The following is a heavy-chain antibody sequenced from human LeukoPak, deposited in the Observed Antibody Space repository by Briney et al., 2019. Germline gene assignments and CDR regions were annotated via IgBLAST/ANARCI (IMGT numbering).Heavy chain of an antibody. D-gene: IGHD6-19*01. CDR2: ISSSSSYI. J-gene: IGHJ4*02. CDR3: ARTSEAVAGQNASDY. CDR1: GFTFSSYS. Sequence: PGGSLRLSCAASGFTFSSYSMNWVRQAPGKGLEWVSSISSSSSYIYYADSVKGRFTISRDNAKNSLYLQMNSLRAEDTAVYYCARTSEAVAGQNASDYWGQGTLVTVSS. V-gene: IGHV3-21*04.